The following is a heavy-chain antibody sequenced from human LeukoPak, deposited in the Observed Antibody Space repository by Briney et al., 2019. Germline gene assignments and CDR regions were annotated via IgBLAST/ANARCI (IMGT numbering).Heavy chain of an antibody. CDR2: IYYSGTT. V-gene: IGHV4-4*02. D-gene: IGHD1-1*01. Sequence: TSGTLSLTCGVSGGSISNTNWWTWVRQPPGEGLEWIGTIYYSGTTYYNPSLGSRVTISLDTSKNQFSLKLTSVTAADTAVYYCARRSTKENGFDFWGQGTLVTVSS. CDR1: GGSISNTNW. J-gene: IGHJ4*02. CDR3: ARRSTKENGFDF.